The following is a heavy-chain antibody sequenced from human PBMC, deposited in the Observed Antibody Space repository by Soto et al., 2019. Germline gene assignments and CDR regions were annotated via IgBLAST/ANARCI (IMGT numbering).Heavy chain of an antibody. V-gene: IGHV1-46*01. CDR1: GYTFTSYY. J-gene: IGHJ4*02. CDR3: ARDKRDIVLMVYAPPSPFVDY. Sequence: ASVKVSFKASGYTFTSYYMHWVRQAPGQGLEWMGIINPSGGSTSYAQKFQGRVTMTRDTSTSTVYMELSSLRSEDTAVYYCARDKRDIVLMVYAPPSPFVDYWGQRTLVTVSS. CDR2: INPSGGST. D-gene: IGHD2-8*01.